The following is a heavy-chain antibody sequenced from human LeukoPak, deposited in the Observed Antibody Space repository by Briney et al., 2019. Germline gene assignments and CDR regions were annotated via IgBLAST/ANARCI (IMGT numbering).Heavy chain of an antibody. CDR1: GFTFSSYG. D-gene: IGHD3-22*01. CDR3: ASAPTYYDSSGY. CDR2: IQYDGSN. Sequence: GGSLRLSCAASGFTFSSYGMHWVRQAPGKGLEWVAFIQYDGSNNYADSVKGRFTISRDNAKNSLYLQMNSLRAEDTAVYYCASAPTYYDSSGYWGQGTLVTVSS. J-gene: IGHJ4*02. V-gene: IGHV3-30*02.